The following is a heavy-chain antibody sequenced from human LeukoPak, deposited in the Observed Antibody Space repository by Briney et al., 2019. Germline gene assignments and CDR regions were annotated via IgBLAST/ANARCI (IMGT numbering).Heavy chain of an antibody. D-gene: IGHD5-18*01. CDR1: GGTFSSYA. CDR2: IIPILGIA. Sequence: GASVKVSCKASGGTFSSYAISWVRQAPGQGLEWMGRIIPILGIANYAQKFQGRVTITADKSTSTAYMELSSLRSEDTAVYYCARDRGDTAMIDPFDYWGQGTLVTVSS. J-gene: IGHJ4*02. V-gene: IGHV1-69*04. CDR3: ARDRGDTAMIDPFDY.